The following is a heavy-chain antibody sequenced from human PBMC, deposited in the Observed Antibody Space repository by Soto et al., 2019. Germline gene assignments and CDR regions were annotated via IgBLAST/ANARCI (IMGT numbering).Heavy chain of an antibody. CDR1: GFTFTSSA. Sequence: ASVKVSCKASGFTFTSSAVQWVRQARGQRLEWIGWIVVGSGNTNYAQKFQERVTITRDMSTSTAYMELSSLRSEDTAVYYCAADPYDSGGYYFWASRYYGMDVWGQGTTVTVSS. J-gene: IGHJ6*02. V-gene: IGHV1-58*01. D-gene: IGHD3-22*01. CDR3: AADPYDSGGYYFWASRYYGMDV. CDR2: IVVGSGNT.